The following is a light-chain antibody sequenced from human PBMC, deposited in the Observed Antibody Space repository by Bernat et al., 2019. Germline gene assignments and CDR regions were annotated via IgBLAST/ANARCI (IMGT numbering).Light chain of an antibody. CDR2: SAS. J-gene: IGKJ2*01. CDR3: QQYGNSPPAYT. V-gene: IGKV3-20*01. CDR1: PSVSSSY. Sequence: EIVLTQSPGTLSLSPGERATLSCRASPSVSSSYLAWYQQKSGRAPRLLIFSASSRATGIPDRFSGSGSGTDFTLSISRLEPEDFAVYYCQQYGNSPPAYTFGQGTKLEIQ.